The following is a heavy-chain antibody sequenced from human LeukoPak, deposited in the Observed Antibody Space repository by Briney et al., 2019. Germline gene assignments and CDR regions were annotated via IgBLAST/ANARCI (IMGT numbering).Heavy chain of an antibody. D-gene: IGHD3-10*01. V-gene: IGHV3-13*01. CDR3: AREMSGSNDAFDI. CDR1: GFTLRTYD. CDR2: IYEAGNT. J-gene: IGHJ3*02. Sequence: GGSLRLSCAAFGFTLRTYDMHWVRQVTGEALEWVSMIYEAGNTYYTGSVKGRFTISRENAKNSLYLQMHGLTAGDTAVYYCAREMSGSNDAFDIWGPGTMVTVSS.